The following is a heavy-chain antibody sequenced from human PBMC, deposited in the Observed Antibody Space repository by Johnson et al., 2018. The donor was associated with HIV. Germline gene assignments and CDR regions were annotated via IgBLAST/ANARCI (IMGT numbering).Heavy chain of an antibody. CDR3: ARDEPYNLNAFDI. Sequence: VQLVESGGGLVQPGGSLRLSCAASGFTFINAWMSWVRQAPGKGLEWVGRITSKTDGGTIDYAAPVKGRFTISRDDSKNTLYLQMNSLKTEDTAVYYCARDEPYNLNAFDIWGQGTMVTVSS. CDR1: GFTFINAW. CDR2: ITSKTDGGTI. V-gene: IGHV3-15*01. D-gene: IGHD5-24*01. J-gene: IGHJ3*02.